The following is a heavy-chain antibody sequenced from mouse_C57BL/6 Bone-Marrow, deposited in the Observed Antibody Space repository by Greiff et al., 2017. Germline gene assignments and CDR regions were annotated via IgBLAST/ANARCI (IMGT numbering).Heavy chain of an antibody. CDR3: TRGYGYDWYAMDY. V-gene: IGHV1-5*01. J-gene: IGHJ4*01. CDR1: GYTFTSYW. CDR2: IYPGNSDT. D-gene: IGHD2-2*01. Sequence: EVQLQQSGTVLARPGASVKMSCKTSGYTFTSYWMHWVKQRPGQGLEWIGAIYPGNSDTSYNQKFKGKAKLTAVTSASTAYMELSSLTNEDSAVYYCTRGYGYDWYAMDYWGQGTSVTVSS.